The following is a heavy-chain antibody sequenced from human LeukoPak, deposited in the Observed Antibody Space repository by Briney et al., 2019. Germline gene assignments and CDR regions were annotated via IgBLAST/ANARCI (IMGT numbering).Heavy chain of an antibody. CDR1: GFTFSSYS. V-gene: IGHV3-30*03. CDR2: ISYDGSNK. Sequence: GGSLRLSCAASGFTFSSYSMNWVRQAPGKGLEWVAVISYDGSNKYYADSVKGRFTISRDNSKNTLYLQMNSLRSEDTAVYYCARGMDGSYYDSDDAFDIWGQGTMVTVSS. D-gene: IGHD1-26*01. J-gene: IGHJ3*02. CDR3: ARGMDGSYYDSDDAFDI.